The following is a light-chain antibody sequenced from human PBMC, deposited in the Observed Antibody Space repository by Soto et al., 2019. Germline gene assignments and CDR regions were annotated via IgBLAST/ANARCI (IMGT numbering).Light chain of an antibody. J-gene: IGKJ2*01. CDR1: QDIYNH. CDR3: QQLTCYPNT. V-gene: IGKV1-9*01. Sequence: DIQLTQSQSLLSAPVGDRVTITCRASQDIYNHLAWYQQKPGKAPKLLISTAFTLQSGVSSRFSGSGSGTDFPLTSSSLQPEVFATYLGQQLTCYPNTFGQGTKLEIK. CDR2: TAF.